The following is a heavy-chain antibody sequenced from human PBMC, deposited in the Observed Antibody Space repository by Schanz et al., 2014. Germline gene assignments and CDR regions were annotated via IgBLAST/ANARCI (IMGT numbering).Heavy chain of an antibody. Sequence: QVQLVQSGAEVKKPGASVKVSCKASGYTFVSYSMHWVRQAPGQGLEWMGWISPYTGNTNYAQTLQGRVTMTTDTSTSTAYMELRSLRSDDTAVYYCARDRLECGAECYSVEVFEIWGQGTLVIVSS. D-gene: IGHD2-21*01. V-gene: IGHV1-18*04. CDR1: GYTFVSYS. CDR3: ARDRLECGAECYSVEVFEI. J-gene: IGHJ4*02. CDR2: ISPYTGNT.